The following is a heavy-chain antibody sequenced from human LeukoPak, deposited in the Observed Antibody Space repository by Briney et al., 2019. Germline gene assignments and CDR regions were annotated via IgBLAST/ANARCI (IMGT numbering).Heavy chain of an antibody. CDR1: GGSISSYY. D-gene: IGHD2-2*01. CDR2: IYTSGST. J-gene: IGHJ3*02. CDR3: ARDSSRKASDI. Sequence: PSETLSLTCTVSGGSISSYYWSWIRQPPGKGLEWIGYIYTSGSTNYNPSLKSRVTISVDTSKNQFSLKLSSVTAADTAVYYCARDSSRKASDIWGQGTMVTVSS. V-gene: IGHV4-4*08.